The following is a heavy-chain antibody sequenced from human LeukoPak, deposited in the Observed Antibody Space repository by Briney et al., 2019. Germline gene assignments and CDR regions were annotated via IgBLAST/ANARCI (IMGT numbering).Heavy chain of an antibody. Sequence: GGSLRLSCAASGFTFSSYSMNWVRQAPGKGLEWVSAISGSGGSTYYADSVKGRFTISRDNSKNTLYLQMNSLRAEDTAVYYCAKDDYGSGSYLNYWGQGTLVTVSS. CDR1: GFTFSSYS. D-gene: IGHD3-10*01. CDR2: ISGSGGST. CDR3: AKDDYGSGSYLNY. J-gene: IGHJ4*02. V-gene: IGHV3-23*01.